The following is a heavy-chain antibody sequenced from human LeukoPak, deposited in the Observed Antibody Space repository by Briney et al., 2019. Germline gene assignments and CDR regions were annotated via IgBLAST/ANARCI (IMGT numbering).Heavy chain of an antibody. V-gene: IGHV1-18*01. Sequence: GASVKVSCKASGYTFTSYGISWVRQSPGQGLEWMGWISAYNGSTNYAQKLQGRVTMTTDTSTTTAYMELRSLRSDDTAVYYCARDYYDTSGYFYGSNYWGQGTLVTVSS. CDR2: ISAYNGST. D-gene: IGHD3-22*01. J-gene: IGHJ4*02. CDR1: GYTFTSYG. CDR3: ARDYYDTSGYFYGSNY.